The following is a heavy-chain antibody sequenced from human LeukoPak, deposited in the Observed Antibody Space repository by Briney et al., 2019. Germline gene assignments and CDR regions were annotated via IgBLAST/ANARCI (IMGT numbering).Heavy chain of an antibody. CDR3: ARGYYDSSGDYYYYYYTDV. Sequence: ASVMVSCKASGGTFRSYAISWVRQAPGQGLEWMGGIIPIFGTANYAQKFQGRVTITTDESTSTAYMELSSVRSADTAVYYCARGYYDSSGDYYYYYYTDVWGKGTTVTVS. CDR1: GGTFRSYA. V-gene: IGHV1-69*05. CDR2: IIPIFGTA. J-gene: IGHJ6*03. D-gene: IGHD3-22*01.